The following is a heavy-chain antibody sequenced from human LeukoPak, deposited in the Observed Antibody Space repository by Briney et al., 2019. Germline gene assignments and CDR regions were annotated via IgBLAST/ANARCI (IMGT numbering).Heavy chain of an antibody. J-gene: IGHJ4*02. Sequence: SQTLSLTCTVSGDSISSGGYYWTWIRQHPGKGLEWIGYIYYSGSTYYNPSLKSRVTMSVDTSKNQFSLKLSSVTAADTAVYYCARVTRGVITFYYWGQGTLGTVSS. CDR3: ARVTRGVITFYY. D-gene: IGHD3-10*01. CDR1: GDSISSGGYY. V-gene: IGHV4-31*03. CDR2: IYYSGST.